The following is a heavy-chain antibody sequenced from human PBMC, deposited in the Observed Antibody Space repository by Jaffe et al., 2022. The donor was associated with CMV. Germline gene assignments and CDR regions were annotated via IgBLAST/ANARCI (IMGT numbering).Heavy chain of an antibody. Sequence: EVQLVESGGGLVQPGGSLRLSCAASGFTFSSYSMNWVRQAPGKGLEWVSYISSSSSTIYYADSVKGRFTISRDNAKNSLYLQMNSLRDEDTAVYYCARDRSPYYYDSSGYLVPARYYYYGMDVWGQGTTVTVSS. V-gene: IGHV3-48*02. CDR1: GFTFSSYS. D-gene: IGHD3-22*01. CDR2: ISSSSSTI. J-gene: IGHJ6*02. CDR3: ARDRSPYYYDSSGYLVPARYYYYGMDV.